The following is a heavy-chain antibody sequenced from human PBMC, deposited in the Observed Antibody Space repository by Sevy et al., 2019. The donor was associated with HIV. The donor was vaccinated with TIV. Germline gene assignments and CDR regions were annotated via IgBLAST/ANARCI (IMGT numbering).Heavy chain of an antibody. Sequence: GESLKISCVASRLTFSNYWMGWVRQAPGKGLEWVGNIRQDGGEKSYVDSVKGRFTISTDNAKNSLFLEMNSLRTDDTAVYYCARWGYSSGSYYFDYWGQGNLVTVSS. V-gene: IGHV3-7*01. CDR2: IRQDGGEK. CDR3: ARWGYSSGSYYFDY. CDR1: RLTFSNYW. D-gene: IGHD6-19*01. J-gene: IGHJ4*02.